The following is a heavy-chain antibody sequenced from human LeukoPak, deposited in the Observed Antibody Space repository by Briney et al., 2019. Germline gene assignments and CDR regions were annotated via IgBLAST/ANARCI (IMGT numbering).Heavy chain of an antibody. CDR2: IYYSGST. V-gene: IGHV4-59*12. D-gene: IGHD2-2*01. Sequence: SETLSLTCTVSGGSISSYYWSWIRQPPGKGLEWIGYIYYSGSTNYNPSLKSRVTISVDTSKNQFSLKLSSVTAADTAVYYCARVGDIVVVPAAADWFDPWGQGTLVTVSS. J-gene: IGHJ5*02. CDR1: GGSISSYY. CDR3: ARVGDIVVVPAAADWFDP.